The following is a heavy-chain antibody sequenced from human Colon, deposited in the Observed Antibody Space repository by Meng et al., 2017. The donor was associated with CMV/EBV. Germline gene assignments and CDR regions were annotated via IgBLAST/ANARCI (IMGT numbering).Heavy chain of an antibody. D-gene: IGHD1-7*01. CDR1: GFSFSTSGVG. CDR2: IYWDDDK. Sequence: SGPTLVKPTQTLTLTCSFSGFSFSTSGVGVGWIRQPPGKALEWLALIYWDDDKRYSPSLQNRLTIAKDTSKNQVVLTMTNMDTVDTATYYCVHSGINWNYVSLDYWGQGTQVTVSS. V-gene: IGHV2-5*02. CDR3: VHSGINWNYVSLDY. J-gene: IGHJ4*02.